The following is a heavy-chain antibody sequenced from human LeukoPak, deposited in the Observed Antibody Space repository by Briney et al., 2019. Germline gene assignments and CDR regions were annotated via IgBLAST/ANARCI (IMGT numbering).Heavy chain of an antibody. CDR1: GGSISSYY. J-gene: IGHJ2*01. CDR3: ARRGMGSSGVYRYFDL. D-gene: IGHD2-2*01. Sequence: SETLSLTCTVSGGSISSYYWSWIRQPPRKGLEWIGYIYTSGSTNYNPPLKRRVTISVDTSNNQFSLKLSSVTGADTAVYCCARRGMGSSGVYRYFDLWGRGTLVTVSS. V-gene: IGHV4-4*09. CDR2: IYTSGST.